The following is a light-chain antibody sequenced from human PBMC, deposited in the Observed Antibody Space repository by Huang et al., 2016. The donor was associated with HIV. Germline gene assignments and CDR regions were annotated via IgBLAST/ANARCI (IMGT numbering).Light chain of an antibody. V-gene: IGKV3-15*01. J-gene: IGKJ1*01. CDR1: QCVSSN. CDR3: QQYNNWRT. CDR2: GAT. Sequence: EIVMTQSPATLSVSPGERATLSCRASQCVSSNLAWYQQKPGQAPRLLIYGATTRATGSPARFSGSGSGTGFTLTISSLQSEDFAVYYCQQYNNWRTFGQGTKVEIK.